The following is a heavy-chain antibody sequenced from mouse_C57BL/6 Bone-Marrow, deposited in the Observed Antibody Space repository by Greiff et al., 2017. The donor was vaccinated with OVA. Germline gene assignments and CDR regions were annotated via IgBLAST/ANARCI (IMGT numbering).Heavy chain of an antibody. V-gene: IGHV1-81*01. CDR1: GYTFTSYG. CDR3: ARKAYGKDWYFDV. Sequence: VQRVESGAELARPGASVKLSCKASGYTFTSYGISWVKQRTGQGLEWIGEIYPRSGNTYYNEKFKGKATLTADKSSSTAYMELRSLTSEDSAVYFCARKAYGKDWYFDVWGTGTTVTVSS. D-gene: IGHD1-1*01. J-gene: IGHJ1*03. CDR2: IYPRSGNT.